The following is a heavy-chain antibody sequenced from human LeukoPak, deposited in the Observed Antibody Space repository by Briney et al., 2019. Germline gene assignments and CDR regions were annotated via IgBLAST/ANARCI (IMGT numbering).Heavy chain of an antibody. CDR3: AKAASSSWPSYYYGMDV. Sequence: GGSLRLSCAASGFIFSSYSMSWVRQAPGKGLEWVAVITGSGGNTYYADSVKGRFTISKDNSKNTVYLQMSSLRVDDTAVYYCAKAASSSWPSYYYGMDVWGQGTTVTVSS. V-gene: IGHV3-23*01. CDR2: ITGSGGNT. D-gene: IGHD6-13*01. J-gene: IGHJ6*02. CDR1: GFIFSSYS.